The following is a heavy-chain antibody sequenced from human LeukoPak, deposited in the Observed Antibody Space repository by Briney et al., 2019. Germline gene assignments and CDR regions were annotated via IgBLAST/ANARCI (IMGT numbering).Heavy chain of an antibody. CDR1: GGSISSSSYF. Sequence: SETLSLTCTVSGGSISSSSYFWAWIRQSPGKGLEWIGTIYYSGSTDYTPSLKSRVTISVDTSKNQFSLNLNSVTAADTAVYYCARRRAGANPFDYWGQGILVTVSS. V-gene: IGHV4-39*01. J-gene: IGHJ4*02. CDR3: ARRRAGANPFDY. D-gene: IGHD1-26*01. CDR2: IYYSGST.